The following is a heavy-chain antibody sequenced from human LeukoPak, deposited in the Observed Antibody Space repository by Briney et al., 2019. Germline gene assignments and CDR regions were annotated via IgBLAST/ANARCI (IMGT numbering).Heavy chain of an antibody. Sequence: QTGGSLRLSCAASGFTFSTYWMSWVGQAPGKGLEWVANVRQDGSDKYYVDSVKGRFTISRDNAKNSLYLEMDSLRAEDTAVYYCVRMYTNNWLLWYWGQGTLVTVSS. CDR1: GFTFSTYW. J-gene: IGHJ4*02. V-gene: IGHV3-7*04. D-gene: IGHD6-13*01. CDR3: VRMYTNNWLLWY. CDR2: VRQDGSDK.